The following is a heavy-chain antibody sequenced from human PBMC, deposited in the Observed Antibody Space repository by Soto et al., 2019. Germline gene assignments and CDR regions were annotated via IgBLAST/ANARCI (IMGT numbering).Heavy chain of an antibody. CDR1: GGSISSGGYY. J-gene: IGHJ4*02. Sequence: KPSETLSLTCTVSGGSISSGGYYWSWIRQHPGKGLEWIGYIYYSGSTYYNPSLKSRVTISVDTSKNQFSLKLSSVTAADTAVYYCARASRGGYSGYDNLDYWGQGTLVTVSS. V-gene: IGHV4-31*03. CDR3: ARASRGGYSGYDNLDY. CDR2: IYYSGST. D-gene: IGHD5-12*01.